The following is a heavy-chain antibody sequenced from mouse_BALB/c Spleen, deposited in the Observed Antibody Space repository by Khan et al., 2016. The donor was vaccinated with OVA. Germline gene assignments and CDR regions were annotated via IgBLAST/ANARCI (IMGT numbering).Heavy chain of an antibody. J-gene: IGHJ3*01. CDR1: GYTFTDYV. V-gene: IGHV1-77*01. D-gene: IGHD4-1*01. CDR3: AREEWDVFAY. CDR2: IFPGSDST. Sequence: QVQLQQSGPELVKPGASVKMSCKASGYTFTDYVMNWVKQRTGQGLEWIGQIFPGSDSTYYNEKFKGKATLTADTSSSTAYMQLSNLTSEDSAVYFCAREEWDVFAYWGQGTLVTVSA.